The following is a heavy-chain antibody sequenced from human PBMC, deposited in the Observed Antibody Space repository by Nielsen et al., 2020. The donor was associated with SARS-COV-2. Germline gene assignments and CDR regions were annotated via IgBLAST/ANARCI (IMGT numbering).Heavy chain of an antibody. Sequence: GESLKISCAASGFTFSSYSMNWVRQAPGKGLEWVSSISISSSSFYYTDSVRGRFTISRDNAKSPLYLQLTSLRAEDTAVYYCARAYHNYYFAMDVWGQGTTVTVSS. D-gene: IGHD1-14*01. CDR1: GFTFSSYS. CDR3: ARAYHNYYFAMDV. J-gene: IGHJ6*02. V-gene: IGHV3-21*01. CDR2: ISISSSSF.